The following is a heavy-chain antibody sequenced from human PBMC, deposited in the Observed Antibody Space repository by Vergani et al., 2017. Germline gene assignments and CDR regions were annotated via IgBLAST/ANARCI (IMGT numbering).Heavy chain of an antibody. Sequence: EVQLLESGGGLVQPGGSLRLSCAASGFPFSSYALSWVRQAPGKGLEWVSAISGSGGSTYYADAVKGRFTISRDNSKNTLYRQMNSLRAEDTAVYYCAKDGRGSPDRFDYWGQGTLVTVSS. CDR2: ISGSGGST. V-gene: IGHV3-23*01. CDR1: GFPFSSYA. D-gene: IGHD1-14*01. CDR3: AKDGRGSPDRFDY. J-gene: IGHJ4*02.